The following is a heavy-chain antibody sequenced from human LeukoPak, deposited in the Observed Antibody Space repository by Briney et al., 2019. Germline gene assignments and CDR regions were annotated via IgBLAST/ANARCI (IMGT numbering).Heavy chain of an antibody. V-gene: IGHV3-21*01. CDR3: AREGYCSGGSCYSPLNYFDY. J-gene: IGHJ4*02. Sequence: GGSLRLSCAASGFTFSSYSMHWVRQAPGKGLEWVSSISSSSSYIYYADSVKGRFTISRDNAKNSLYLQMNSLRAEDTAVYYCAREGYCSGGSCYSPLNYFDYWGQGTLVTVSS. CDR2: ISSSSSYI. D-gene: IGHD2-15*01. CDR1: GFTFSSYS.